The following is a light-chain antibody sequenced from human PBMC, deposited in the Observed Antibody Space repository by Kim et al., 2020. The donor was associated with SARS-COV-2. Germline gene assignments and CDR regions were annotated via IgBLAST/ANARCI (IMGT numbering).Light chain of an antibody. CDR1: PRALGYYNR. V-gene: IGLV2-11*01. CDR3: CSHASTFYV. J-gene: IGLJ1*01. Sequence: PGPSVTLSPTGTPRALGYYNRGSWYQQPPGTAPKPMVYDVHQPPSGVPDRFSGSKSGNPASLTISGLRAEDEADYCCCSHASTFYVFGSGTKVTVL. CDR2: DVH.